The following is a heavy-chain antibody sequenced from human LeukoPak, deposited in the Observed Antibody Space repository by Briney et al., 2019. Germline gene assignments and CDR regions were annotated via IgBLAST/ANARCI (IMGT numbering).Heavy chain of an antibody. CDR3: ARVAFGLYVMDV. D-gene: IGHD3/OR15-3a*01. V-gene: IGHV3-21*06. J-gene: IGHJ6*02. CDR1: GLTFSTYS. Sequence: GGSLRLSCAASGLTFSTYSMNWVRQAPGKGLEWVSSISSDSRYIFYTDSVKGRFTVSRDNAKNSLYLQTVSLTAEDTAVYYCARVAFGLYVMDVWGQGTTVTVSS. CDR2: ISSDSRYI.